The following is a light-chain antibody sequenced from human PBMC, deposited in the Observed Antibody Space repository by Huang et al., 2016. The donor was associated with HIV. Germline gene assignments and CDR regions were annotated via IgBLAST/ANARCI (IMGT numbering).Light chain of an antibody. J-gene: IGKJ4*01. Sequence: DIQMTQSPFSLSASVGDRFIMTCRASQTITTYLNWYQQRPGKAPQLLIYAASSLQSGVPSRFSGSGSGTDFTLTISSLQPEDFATYYCQQSYSSLLSFGGGTKVAIK. CDR3: QQSYSSLLS. V-gene: IGKV1-39*01. CDR2: AAS. CDR1: QTITTY.